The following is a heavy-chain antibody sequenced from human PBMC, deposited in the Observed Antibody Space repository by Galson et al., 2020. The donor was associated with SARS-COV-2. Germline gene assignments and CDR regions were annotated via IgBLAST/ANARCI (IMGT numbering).Heavy chain of an antibody. CDR3: ARPQHNDWGAAFDY. J-gene: IGHJ4*02. D-gene: IGHD3-16*01. CDR1: GFSFSDKY. CDR2: IRKRTNSYTT. Sequence: GESLKISCAASGFSFSDKYMDWVRQAPGKGLEWLGRIRKRTNSYTTEYAASVKGRFIISRDDAQNSLDLQMNGLTSEDTAVYYCARPQHNDWGAAFDYWGQGTLVIVSS. V-gene: IGHV3-72*01.